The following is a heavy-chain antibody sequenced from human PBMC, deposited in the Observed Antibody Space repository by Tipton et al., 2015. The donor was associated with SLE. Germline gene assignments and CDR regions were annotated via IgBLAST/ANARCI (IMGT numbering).Heavy chain of an antibody. V-gene: IGHV4-34*01. Sequence: TLSLTCAVYGGSFSGYYWSWIRQPPGKGLEWIGKINHSGSTNYNPSLKSRVTISVDTSRNQFSLKLSSVTAADTAVYYCARDRRITIFGVVSDAFDIWGQGTMVTVSS. CDR2: INHSGST. CDR3: ARDRRITIFGVVSDAFDI. CDR1: GGSFSGYY. D-gene: IGHD3-3*01. J-gene: IGHJ3*02.